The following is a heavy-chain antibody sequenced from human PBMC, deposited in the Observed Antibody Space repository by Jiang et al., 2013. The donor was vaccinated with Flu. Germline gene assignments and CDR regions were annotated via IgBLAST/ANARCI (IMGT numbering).Heavy chain of an antibody. Sequence: QLLESGGGLVQPGGSLRLSCAASGFTFSSYWMSWVRQAPGKGLEWVANIKEDGSEKYYVDSVKGRFTISRDNAKNSLYLQMNSLRAEDTAVYYCARRGSGYFSWYFDYWGQGTLVTVSS. V-gene: IGHV3-7*03. D-gene: IGHD3-3*01. CDR2: IKEDGSEK. CDR1: GFTFSSYW. J-gene: IGHJ4*02. CDR3: ARRGSGYFSWYFDY.